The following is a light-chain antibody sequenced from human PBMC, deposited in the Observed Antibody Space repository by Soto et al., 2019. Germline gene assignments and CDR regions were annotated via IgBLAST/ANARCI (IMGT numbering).Light chain of an antibody. J-gene: IGKJ3*01. CDR1: QAIGTW. CDR3: QQANSLPFT. Sequence: DIRMAQSPSPVSASVGDRVTISCRASQAIGTWLAWYQQKPGKAPTLLISAASTLQSGVPSRFSGSGSGTEFTLTISSLQPEDFVTYYCQQANSLPFTFGPGTKLHI. CDR2: AAS. V-gene: IGKV1-12*01.